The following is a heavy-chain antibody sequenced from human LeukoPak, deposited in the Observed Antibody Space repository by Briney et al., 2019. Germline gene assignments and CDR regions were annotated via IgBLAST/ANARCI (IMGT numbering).Heavy chain of an antibody. CDR1: GGTFSSYA. D-gene: IGHD3-9*01. CDR3: ATSLDILTGYNDY. CDR2: IIPIFGTA. Sequence: SVKVSCKASGGTFSSYAVSWVRQAPGQGLEWMGRIIPIFGTANYAQKFQGRVMITTDESTSTAYMELSSLRSEDTAVYYCATSLDILTGYNDYWGQGTLVTVSS. V-gene: IGHV1-69*05. J-gene: IGHJ4*02.